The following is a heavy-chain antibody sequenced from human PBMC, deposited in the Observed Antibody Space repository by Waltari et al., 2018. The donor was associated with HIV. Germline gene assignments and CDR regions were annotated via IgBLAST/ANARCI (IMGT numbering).Heavy chain of an antibody. J-gene: IGHJ4*02. V-gene: IGHV3-30*18. D-gene: IGHD6-19*01. CDR3: AKGASGWSPGY. Sequence: QVHLVESGGGVVQPGRSLRLSCAASGFTFSSNAMHWVRQAPGKGLEWVAVISYHGDDKYYADSVKGRFTISRDNSKNTLYLQMNSLRAEDTAVYYCAKGASGWSPGYWGQGTLVTVSS. CDR2: ISYHGDDK. CDR1: GFTFSSNA.